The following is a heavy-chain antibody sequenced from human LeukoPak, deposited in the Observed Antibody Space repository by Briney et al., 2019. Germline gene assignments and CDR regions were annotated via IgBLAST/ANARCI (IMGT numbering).Heavy chain of an antibody. V-gene: IGHV4-61*02. CDR2: IYPSGTT. J-gene: IGHJ4*02. CDR1: GGSIKSGSYY. D-gene: IGHD3-10*01. Sequence: PSQTLSLTCTVSGGSIKSGSYYWSWIRQPAGKGLEWIGRIYPSGTTTYNPSLKGRVTISVDTSKNQFSLRLSSVTAADTAVYYCARTILDVSGSFSSYYFDYWGQGTLVTVSS. CDR3: ARTILDVSGSFSSYYFDY.